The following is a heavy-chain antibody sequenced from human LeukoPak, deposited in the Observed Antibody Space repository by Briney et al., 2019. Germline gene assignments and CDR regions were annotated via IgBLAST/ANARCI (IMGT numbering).Heavy chain of an antibody. CDR2: ISAQTSTI. D-gene: IGHD6-13*01. V-gene: IGHV3-21*01. J-gene: IGHJ4*02. CDR3: ARDFPPGYSSSWTGPWDY. CDR1: GFAFSNYG. Sequence: PGGSQRLSCAASGFAFSNYGMTWVRQAPGKGLEWVSSISAQTSTIYYADSVKGRFTISRDNAKNSLHLQMNSLRVEDTAVYYCARDFPPGYSSSWTGPWDYWGQGTLVTVSS.